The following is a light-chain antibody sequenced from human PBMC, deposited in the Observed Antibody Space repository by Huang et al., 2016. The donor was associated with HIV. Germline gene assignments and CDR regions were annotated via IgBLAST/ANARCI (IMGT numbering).Light chain of an antibody. CDR3: QQRSNWAPIT. Sequence: EIVLTQSPATLSLSPGERATLSCRASQSVSSYLAWYQQKPGQAPRLLIYDASNRATGIPARVSGSGSGTDFTLTISSLEPEDFAVYYCQQRSNWAPITFRGGTKVEIK. CDR2: DAS. CDR1: QSVSSY. V-gene: IGKV3-11*01. J-gene: IGKJ4*01.